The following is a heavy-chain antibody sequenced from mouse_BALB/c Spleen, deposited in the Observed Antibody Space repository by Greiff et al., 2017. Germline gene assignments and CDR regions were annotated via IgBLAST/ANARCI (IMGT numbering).Heavy chain of an antibody. CDR1: GYSFTGYY. Sequence: VQLQQSGPELVKPGASVKISCKASGYSFTGYYMHWVKQSHVKSLEWIGRINPYNGATSYNQNFKDKASLTVDKSSSTAYMELHSLTSEDSAVYYCARGGYGNYLYAMDYWGQGTSVTVSS. V-gene: IGHV1-31*01. CDR3: ARGGYGNYLYAMDY. D-gene: IGHD2-1*01. J-gene: IGHJ4*01. CDR2: INPYNGAT.